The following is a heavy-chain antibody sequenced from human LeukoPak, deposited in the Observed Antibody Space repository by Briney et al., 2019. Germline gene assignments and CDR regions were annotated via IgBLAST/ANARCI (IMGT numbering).Heavy chain of an antibody. Sequence: GGSLRLSCAASGFTFSSYAMSWVRQAPGKGLEWVSAISGGGGSTYYADSVKGRFTTSRDNSKNTLYLQMNSLRAEDTAVYYCANNYYDLYYFDYWGQGTLVTVSS. J-gene: IGHJ4*02. V-gene: IGHV3-23*01. CDR3: ANNYYDLYYFDY. CDR2: ISGGGGST. D-gene: IGHD3-22*01. CDR1: GFTFSSYA.